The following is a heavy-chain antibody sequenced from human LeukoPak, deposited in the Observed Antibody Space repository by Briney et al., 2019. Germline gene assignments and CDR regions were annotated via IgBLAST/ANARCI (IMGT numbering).Heavy chain of an antibody. D-gene: IGHD6-13*01. Sequence: SDTLSLTCAVSGYSISSDNWGGWIRQPPGKGLEWIGYIYYSGSTYYNPSLKSRVAMSVDTSKNQFSLKLSSVTAVDTAVYYCAKKIAAAAWFDPWGQGTLVTVSS. J-gene: IGHJ5*02. CDR1: GYSISSDNW. CDR2: IYYSGST. CDR3: AKKIAAAAWFDP. V-gene: IGHV4-28*01.